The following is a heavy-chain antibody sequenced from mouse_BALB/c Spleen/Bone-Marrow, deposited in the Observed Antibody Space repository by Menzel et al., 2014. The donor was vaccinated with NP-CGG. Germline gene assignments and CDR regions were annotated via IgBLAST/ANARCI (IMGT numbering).Heavy chain of an antibody. CDR1: GFAFSSYD. CDR3: ARQILRGFGY. CDR2: ISSGGGST. V-gene: IGHV5-12-1*01. J-gene: IGHJ3*02. D-gene: IGHD1-1*01. Sequence: EVQRVESGGGLVKPGGSLKLSCAASGFAFSSYDMSWVRQTPEKRLEWVAYISSGGGSTYYADTVKGRFTISRDNAKNTLYLQISSLKSEDTAMYYCARQILRGFGYWGQGTPVTVSA.